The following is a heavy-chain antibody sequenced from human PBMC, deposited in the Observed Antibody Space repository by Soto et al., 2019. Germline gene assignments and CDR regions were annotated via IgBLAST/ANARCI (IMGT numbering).Heavy chain of an antibody. CDR3: ANLDMITFGGVIGPNGEFDI. J-gene: IGHJ3*02. V-gene: IGHV1-18*01. Sequence: GASVKVSCTASGYTFTSYGISWVRQAPGQGLEWMGWISAYNGNTYYAQNLQGRVTMATDTSTSTAYMELRSLRSDDTAVYYCANLDMITFGGVIGPNGEFDIWGQGIMVTVSS. D-gene: IGHD3-16*02. CDR1: GYTFTSYG. CDR2: ISAYNGNT.